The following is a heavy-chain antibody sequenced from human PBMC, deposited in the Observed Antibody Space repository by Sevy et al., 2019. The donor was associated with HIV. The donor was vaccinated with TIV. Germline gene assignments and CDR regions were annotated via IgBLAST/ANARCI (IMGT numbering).Heavy chain of an antibody. D-gene: IGHD6-13*01. CDR2: IKQDGSEK. V-gene: IGHV3-7*01. J-gene: IGHJ4*02. Sequence: GESLKISCAASGFTFSSYWMSWVRRAPGKGLEWVANIKQDGSEKYYVDSMKGRFTISRDNAKNSLYLQMNSLRAEDTAVYYCARVFRASPGSYYFDFWGQGTLVTVSS. CDR1: GFTFSSYW. CDR3: ARVFRASPGSYYFDF.